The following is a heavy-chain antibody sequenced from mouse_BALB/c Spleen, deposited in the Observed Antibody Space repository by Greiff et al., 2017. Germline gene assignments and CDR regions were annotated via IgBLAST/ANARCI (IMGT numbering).Heavy chain of an antibody. Sequence: VHVKQSGPELVKPGASVKVSCKASGYAFTSYNMYWVKQSHGKSLEWIGYIDPYNGGTSYNQKFKGKATLTVDKSSSTAYMHLNSLTSEDSAVYYCARGMVYDGYLYAMDYWGQGTSVTVSS. J-gene: IGHJ4*01. CDR2: IDPYNGGT. CDR1: GYAFTSYN. CDR3: ARGMVYDGYLYAMDY. V-gene: IGHV1S135*01. D-gene: IGHD2-3*01.